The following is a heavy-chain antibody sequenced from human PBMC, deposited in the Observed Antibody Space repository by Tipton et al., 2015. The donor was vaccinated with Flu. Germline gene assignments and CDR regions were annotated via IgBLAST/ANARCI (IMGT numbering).Heavy chain of an antibody. CDR2: IYYSGST. CDR1: GDSISSSYY. Sequence: TLSLTCAVSGDSISSSYYWGWIRQPPGKGLEWIGSIYYSGSTYYDPSLKSRVTISVDTSKNQFSLKLSSVTAADTAVYYCATIMIVVAGGYNWFDPWGQGTLVTVSS. V-gene: IGHV4-39*01. D-gene: IGHD3-22*01. J-gene: IGHJ5*02. CDR3: ATIMIVVAGGYNWFDP.